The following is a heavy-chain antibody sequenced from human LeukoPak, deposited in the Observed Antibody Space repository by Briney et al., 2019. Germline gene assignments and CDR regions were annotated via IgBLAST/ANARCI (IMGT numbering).Heavy chain of an antibody. Sequence: PSETLSLTCTVSGDSIGSKSYYWGWIRQPPGKGLEWIGNIYHSGSTYYNPSLRSRITIFVDTSKNQFSLKLSSVTAADTAAYYCARSVYYGMDVWGQGTTVTVSS. CDR3: ARSVYYGMDV. CDR1: GDSIGSKSYY. J-gene: IGHJ6*02. V-gene: IGHV4-39*07. CDR2: IYHSGST. D-gene: IGHD5/OR15-5a*01.